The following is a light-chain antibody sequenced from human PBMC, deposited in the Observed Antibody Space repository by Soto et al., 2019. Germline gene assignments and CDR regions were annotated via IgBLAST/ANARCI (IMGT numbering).Light chain of an antibody. CDR3: QSYDSTLSARYV. CDR2: EVS. Sequence: QSALTQPPSASGSPGQSVTISCTGTSNDVGNYNYVSWYRQHPGKAPKLMTYEVSKRPSGVPDRFSGSKSGTSASLAITGLQAEDEGDYYCQSYDSTLSARYVFGTGTKLTVL. CDR1: SNDVGNYNY. V-gene: IGLV2-8*01. J-gene: IGLJ1*01.